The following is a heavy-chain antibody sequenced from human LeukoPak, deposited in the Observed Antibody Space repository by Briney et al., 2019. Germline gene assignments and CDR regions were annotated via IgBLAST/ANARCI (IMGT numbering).Heavy chain of an antibody. Sequence: GRSLRLSCAASGFTFSNSAMHWVRQAPGKGLEWVAVFSRDGTNRYYRDSVKGRFTISRDNSKNTLYLQMNSLRIEDTAIYYCATGKLDASGYDFMLPFWGQGTLVTVSS. J-gene: IGHJ4*02. CDR2: FSRDGTNR. CDR1: GFTFSNSA. V-gene: IGHV3-30*10. CDR3: ATGKLDASGYDFMLPF. D-gene: IGHD5-12*01.